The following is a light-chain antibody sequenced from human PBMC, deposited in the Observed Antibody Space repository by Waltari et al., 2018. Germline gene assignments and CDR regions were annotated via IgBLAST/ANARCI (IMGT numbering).Light chain of an antibody. CDR2: DAS. CDR1: QSISY. CDR3: QQYGNSPVS. V-gene: IGKV3-20*01. Sequence: ESVLTQSPGTLSLSPGERATLSCRASQSISYLAWYQQKGGQAPRPLLYDASRRTSGVPDRVSGSGSGTDFTLSISRLEPEDSAVYYCQQYGNSPVSFGGGTRVEIK. J-gene: IGKJ4*01.